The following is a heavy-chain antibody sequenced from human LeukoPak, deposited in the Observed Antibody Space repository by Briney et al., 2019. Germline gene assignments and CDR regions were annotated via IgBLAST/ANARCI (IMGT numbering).Heavy chain of an antibody. CDR3: ARALIVGATPYYYYGMDX. D-gene: IGHD1-26*01. J-gene: IGHJ6*01. Sequence: GGSLRLSCAASGFTFSSYAMSWVRQAPGKGLEWVSAISGSGGSTYYADSVKGRFTISRDNSKNTLYLQMNSLRAEDTAVYYCARALIVGATPYYYYGMDXXXXXXTXTVSS. V-gene: IGHV3-23*01. CDR1: GFTFSSYA. CDR2: ISGSGGST.